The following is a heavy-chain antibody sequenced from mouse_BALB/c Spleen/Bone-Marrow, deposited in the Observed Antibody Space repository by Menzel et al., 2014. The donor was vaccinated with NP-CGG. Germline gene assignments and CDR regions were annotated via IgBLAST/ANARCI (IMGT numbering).Heavy chain of an antibody. V-gene: IGHV1-61*01. CDR3: TRRDDGYPY. CDR2: IDPSDSET. D-gene: IGHD2-3*01. Sequence: LVESGAELVRPGASVKLSCKASGYTLTNYWMNWVKQRPGQGLEWIGMIDPSDSETHYNQMFKDKATLTVDKSSSTAYMQLSSLTSEDSAVYYCTRRDDGYPYWGQGTTLTVSS. CDR1: GYTLTNYW. J-gene: IGHJ2*01.